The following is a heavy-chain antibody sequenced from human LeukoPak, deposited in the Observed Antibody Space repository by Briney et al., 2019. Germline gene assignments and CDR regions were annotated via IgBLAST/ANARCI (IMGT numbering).Heavy chain of an antibody. J-gene: IGHJ4*02. Sequence: ASVKVSCKASGYTFTSYAVHWVRQAPGQRLEWMGWINAGNGNTKYSQKFQGRVTITRDTSASTAYMELSSLRSEDTAVYYCARKPYYYGSGSYFDYWGQGTLVTVSS. CDR2: INAGNGNT. V-gene: IGHV1-3*01. CDR1: GYTFTSYA. CDR3: ARKPYYYGSGSYFDY. D-gene: IGHD3-10*01.